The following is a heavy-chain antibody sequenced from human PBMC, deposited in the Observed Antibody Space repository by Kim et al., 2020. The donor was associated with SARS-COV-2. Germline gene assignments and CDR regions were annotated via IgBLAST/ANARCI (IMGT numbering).Heavy chain of an antibody. D-gene: IGHD3-10*01. CDR2: IYHSGST. CDR1: GYSISSGYY. CDR3: VRKMYYYGSGSYPYPMDV. J-gene: IGHJ6*01. Sequence: SETLSLTCTVSGYSISSGYYWGWIRQPPGKGLEWIGSIYHSGSTYYNPSLKSRVTITVDTSKNQFSLKLSSVTAADTAVYYCVRKMYYYGSGSYPYPMDV. V-gene: IGHV4-38-2*02.